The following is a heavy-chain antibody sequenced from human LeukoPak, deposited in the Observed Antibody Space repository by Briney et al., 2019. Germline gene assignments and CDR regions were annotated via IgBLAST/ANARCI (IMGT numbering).Heavy chain of an antibody. CDR1: GFTFSIYC. J-gene: IGHJ4*02. Sequence: GRSLRHSCAVYGFTFSIYCIQWVRQAPGKGLGWVAFIWYDGSNKYYADSVKGRVTISRDNSKNTMYLQMNSLRAEDTAVYYCVRGERQWDQFDYWGQGTAVTVS. CDR2: IWYDGSNK. D-gene: IGHD1-26*01. CDR3: VRGERQWDQFDY. V-gene: IGHV3-33*01.